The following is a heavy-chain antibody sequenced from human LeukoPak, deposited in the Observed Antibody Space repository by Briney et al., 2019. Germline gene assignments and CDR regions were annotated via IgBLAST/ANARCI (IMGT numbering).Heavy chain of an antibody. Sequence: GGSLRLSCAASGFSFSTYAMTWLRQAPGMGLEWVSTTTDSGGSTHYADAVKGRFTMSRDNSKNTLYLQLNSLRAEDTAVYYSARDVSMNIGGSDCWGPGTLVTVSS. D-gene: IGHD2/OR15-2a*01. CDR1: GFSFSTYA. CDR3: ARDVSMNIGGSDC. V-gene: IGHV3-23*01. J-gene: IGHJ4*02. CDR2: TTDSGGST.